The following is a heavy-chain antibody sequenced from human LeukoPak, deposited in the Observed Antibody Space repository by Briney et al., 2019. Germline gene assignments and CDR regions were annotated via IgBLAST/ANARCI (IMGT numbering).Heavy chain of an antibody. Sequence: PSQTLSLTCTVSGGSISSGGYYWSWIRQHPGKGLEWIGYIYYSGSTYYNPSLKSRVTISVDTSKNQFSLKLSSVTAADTAVYYCARAGLPAAIPYGMDVWGQGTTVTVSS. CDR3: ARAGLPAAIPYGMDV. CDR1: GGSISSGGYY. J-gene: IGHJ6*02. V-gene: IGHV4-31*03. D-gene: IGHD2-2*01. CDR2: IYYSGST.